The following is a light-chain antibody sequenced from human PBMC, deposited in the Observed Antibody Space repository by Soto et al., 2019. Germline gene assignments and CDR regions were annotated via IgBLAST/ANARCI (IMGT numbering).Light chain of an antibody. Sequence: QSALTQPRSVSGSPGQSVTISCTGTSSDVGGYNYVSWYQQHPGKAPKVMIYDVTKRPSGVPDRFSGSKSGNTASLTISGLQAEDEADYYCCSYAGSSLYVFGTGTKVTVL. CDR1: SSDVGGYNY. CDR2: DVT. J-gene: IGLJ1*01. CDR3: CSYAGSSLYV. V-gene: IGLV2-11*01.